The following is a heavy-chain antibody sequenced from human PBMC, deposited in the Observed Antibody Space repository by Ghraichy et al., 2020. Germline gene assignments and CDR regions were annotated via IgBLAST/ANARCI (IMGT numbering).Heavy chain of an antibody. Sequence: SETLSLTCTVSGGSISSGGYYWSWIRQHPGKGLEWIGYIYYSGSTYYNPSLKSRVTISVDTSKNQFSLKLSSVTAADTAVYYCARENGRRNRGVYYYYYGMDVWGQGTTVTVSS. J-gene: IGHJ6*02. D-gene: IGHD3-10*01. CDR1: GGSISSGGYY. V-gene: IGHV4-31*03. CDR2: IYYSGST. CDR3: ARENGRRNRGVYYYYYGMDV.